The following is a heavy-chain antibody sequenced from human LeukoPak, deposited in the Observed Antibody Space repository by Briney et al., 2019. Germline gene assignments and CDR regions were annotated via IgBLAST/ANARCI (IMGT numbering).Heavy chain of an antibody. CDR1: GFNFRSYG. Sequence: GGSLRLSCAASGFNFRSYGMQWVRQAPGKGLEWVTLISYDGTDKYYAASVRGRFTISRDNSKNTLYLQMNSLRPEDTGVYYCAKDPQDFYGSSGYRPERYWGQETLVTVSS. CDR2: ISYDGTDK. CDR3: AKDPQDFYGSSGYRPERY. V-gene: IGHV3-30*18. D-gene: IGHD3-22*01. J-gene: IGHJ4*02.